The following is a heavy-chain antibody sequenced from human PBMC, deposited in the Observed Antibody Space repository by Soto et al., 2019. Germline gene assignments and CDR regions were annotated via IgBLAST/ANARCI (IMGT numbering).Heavy chain of an antibody. CDR2: IYYSGST. CDR3: AGEGSYDSGGYYYYFDS. V-gene: IGHV4-31*03. D-gene: IGHD3-22*01. Sequence: QVQLQESGPGLVKPSQTLSLTCTVSGGSISSGGYYWSWIRQHPGQGLEWIGYIYYSGSTYSNPSLKSRINISLDTSKNQCSLKLSSVTAADTAVYYCAGEGSYDSGGYYYYFDSWGQGTLVPVSS. CDR1: GGSISSGGYY. J-gene: IGHJ4*02.